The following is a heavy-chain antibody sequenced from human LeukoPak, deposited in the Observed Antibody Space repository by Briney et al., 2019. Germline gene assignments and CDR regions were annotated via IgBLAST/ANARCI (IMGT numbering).Heavy chain of an antibody. CDR1: GYTFTGYY. CDR2: INPNSGGT. D-gene: IGHD3-10*01. CDR3: ARDRVTMVRGAPRRFDP. V-gene: IGHV1-2*02. Sequence: APVKVSCKASGYTFTGYYMHWVRQAPGQGLEWMGWINPNSGGTNYAQKFQGRVTMTRDTSISTAYMELSRLRSDDTAVYYCARDRVTMVRGAPRRFDPWGQGTLVTVSS. J-gene: IGHJ5*02.